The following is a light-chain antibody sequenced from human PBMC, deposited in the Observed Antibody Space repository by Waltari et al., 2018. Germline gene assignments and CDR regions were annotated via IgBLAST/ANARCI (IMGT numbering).Light chain of an antibody. Sequence: DIVMTQSPDSLAVSLGERATINCKSSQSVLFSSNNKNYLAWYQHKAGQPPKLLIYWASTREFGVPDRFSGSGSGTDFTLTISSLQAEDVAVYYCQQYYMSPSFGGGTKVEIK. CDR1: QSVLFSSNNKNY. CDR3: QQYYMSPS. CDR2: WAS. J-gene: IGKJ4*01. V-gene: IGKV4-1*01.